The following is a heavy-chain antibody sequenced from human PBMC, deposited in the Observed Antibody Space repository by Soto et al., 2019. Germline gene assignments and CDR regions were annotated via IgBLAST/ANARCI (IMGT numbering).Heavy chain of an antibody. Sequence: EVQLVVSGGGLVKPGGSLRLSCAASGFTFSYYSMTWVRQSPGRGLEWVSSISSSTTYISYADSVRGRFTISRDNAKNSLYLQMSSLRADDTAVYYCAKDRGSGWNYYGLDAWGQGTTVTVSS. J-gene: IGHJ6*02. D-gene: IGHD6-19*01. CDR1: GFTFSYYS. CDR2: ISSSTTYI. CDR3: AKDRGSGWNYYGLDA. V-gene: IGHV3-21*02.